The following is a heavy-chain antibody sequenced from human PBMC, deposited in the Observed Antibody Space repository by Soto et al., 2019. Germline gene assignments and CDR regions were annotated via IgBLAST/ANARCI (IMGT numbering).Heavy chain of an antibody. D-gene: IGHD3-22*01. V-gene: IGHV4-31*04. CDR2: IYYTGST. J-gene: IGHJ4*02. CDR3: ATQPRYVSSGYFYY. CDR1: GVSIKSGGYY. Sequence: QVRLQESGPGTLKPSQTLSLTCSVSGVSIKSGGYYWTWIRQVPGKGLEWIGDIYYTGSTYYHPSLKTRVTLSMDTSKNQFSLNLGSVTAADTAVFYCATQPRYVSSGYFYYWGQGTQVTVSS.